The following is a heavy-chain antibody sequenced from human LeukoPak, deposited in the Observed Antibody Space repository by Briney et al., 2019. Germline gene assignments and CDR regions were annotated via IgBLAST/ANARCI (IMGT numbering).Heavy chain of an antibody. CDR3: ARDKGDYDSSGSLFVF. CDR1: GFMFSSNW. Sequence: GGSLRLSCAASGFMFSSNWMSWVRLAPGKGLEWVANIKQDGSEKYYVDSVKGRFTISRDNAKNSLYLQMNSLRVEDTAVYYCARDKGDYDSSGSLFVFGGQGTLVTVSS. V-gene: IGHV3-7*03. D-gene: IGHD3-22*01. J-gene: IGHJ4*02. CDR2: IKQDGSEK.